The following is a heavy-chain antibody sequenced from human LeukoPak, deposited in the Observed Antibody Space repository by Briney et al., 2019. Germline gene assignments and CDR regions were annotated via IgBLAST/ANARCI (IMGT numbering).Heavy chain of an antibody. CDR2: IYYSGST. CDR1: GGSISSGGYY. Sequence: PSETLSLTCTVSGGSISSGGYYWSWLRQHPGKGLEWIGYIYYSGSTYYNPSLKSRVTISVDTSKNQFSLKLSSVTAADTAVYYCARASEGPVALDYWGQGTLVTVSS. J-gene: IGHJ4*02. CDR3: ARASEGPVALDY. V-gene: IGHV4-31*03. D-gene: IGHD4-23*01.